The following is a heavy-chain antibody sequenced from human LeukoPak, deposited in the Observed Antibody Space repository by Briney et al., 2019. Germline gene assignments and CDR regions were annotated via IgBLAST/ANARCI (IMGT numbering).Heavy chain of an antibody. V-gene: IGHV3-23*01. J-gene: IGHJ4*02. CDR1: GFTFSSYT. Sequence: GGSLRLSCAASGFTFSSYTMSWVRQAPGKGLEWALGISGSGDETYSAGSVKGRFTISRDNSKNTLFLQMNSLRAEDTAVYFCAKETVAAAGPFDSWGQGTLVTVSS. CDR2: ISGSGDET. CDR3: AKETVAAAGPFDS. D-gene: IGHD6-13*01.